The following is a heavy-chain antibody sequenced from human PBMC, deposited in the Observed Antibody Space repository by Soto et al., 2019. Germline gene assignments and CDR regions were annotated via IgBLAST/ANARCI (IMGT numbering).Heavy chain of an antibody. CDR3: ARQPRNYDFWSGYSPNYGMDV. CDR1: GYSFTSYW. Sequence: GESLKISCKGSGYSFTSYWISWVRQMPGKGLEWMGRIDPSDSYTNYSPSFQGHVTISADKSISTAYLQWSSLKASDTAMYYCARQPRNYDFWSGYSPNYGMDVWGQGTTVTVSS. J-gene: IGHJ6*02. D-gene: IGHD3-3*01. CDR2: IDPSDSYT. V-gene: IGHV5-10-1*01.